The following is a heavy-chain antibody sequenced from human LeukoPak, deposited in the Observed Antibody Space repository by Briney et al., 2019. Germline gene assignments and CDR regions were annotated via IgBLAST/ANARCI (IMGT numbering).Heavy chain of an antibody. CDR1: GFTFSRFG. J-gene: IGHJ4*02. D-gene: IGHD2-15*01. CDR3: AQKGGADY. CDR2: ISSSSSI. Sequence: PGGSLRLSCAASGFTFSRFGMNWVRQAPGKGLEWVSYISSSSSIYYADSVKGRFTISRDNAKNSVYLQMNSLRDEDTAVYYCAQKGGADYWGQGTLVTVSS. V-gene: IGHV3-48*02.